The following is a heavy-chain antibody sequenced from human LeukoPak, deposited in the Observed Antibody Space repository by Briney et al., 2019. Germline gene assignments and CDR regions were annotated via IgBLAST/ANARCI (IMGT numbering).Heavy chain of an antibody. CDR2: ISWSSGNI. CDR3: ARDAWRRVFYYGMDV. J-gene: IGHJ6*02. D-gene: IGHD5-12*01. V-gene: IGHV3-9*01. CDR1: GFTFSSYW. Sequence: PGGSLRLSCAASGFTFSSYWMHWVRQPPGKGLEWVAGISWSSGNIGYAESMKDRFTISRDNVKNSLYLQMNSLRAEDTALYFCARDAWRRVFYYGMDVWGQGTTVAVAS.